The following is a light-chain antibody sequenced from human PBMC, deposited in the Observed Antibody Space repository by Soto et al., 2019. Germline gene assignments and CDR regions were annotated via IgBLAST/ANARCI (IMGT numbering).Light chain of an antibody. CDR1: QSVSGSS. CDR3: QQYDSSPSSFT. CDR2: GAS. Sequence: EIVLTQSPGTLSLSPGERATLSCRASQSVSGSSLAWYQQKPGQAPRLLIYGASSRATGIPDRFSGSWSGTDFTLTINRLEPEDFAVYYCQQYDSSPSSFTFGPGTKVDIK. V-gene: IGKV3-20*01. J-gene: IGKJ3*01.